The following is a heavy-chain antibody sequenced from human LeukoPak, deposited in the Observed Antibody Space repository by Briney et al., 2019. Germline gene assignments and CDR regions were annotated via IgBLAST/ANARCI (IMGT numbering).Heavy chain of an antibody. CDR2: IKQDGSEK. V-gene: IGHV3-7*01. J-gene: IGHJ4*02. CDR1: GFTFSSYS. CDR3: ASAWGVVVPAAIQY. Sequence: GGSLRLSCAASGFTFSSYSMNWVRQAPGKGLEWVANIKQDGSEKYYVDSVKGRFTISRDNAKNSLYLQMNSLRAEDTAVYYCASAWGVVVPAAIQYWGQGTLVTVSS. D-gene: IGHD2-2*01.